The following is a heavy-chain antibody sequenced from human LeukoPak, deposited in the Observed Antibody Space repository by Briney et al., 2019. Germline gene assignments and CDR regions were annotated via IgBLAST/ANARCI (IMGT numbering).Heavy chain of an antibody. J-gene: IGHJ4*02. CDR1: GFTFSSYT. V-gene: IGHV3-21*01. D-gene: IGHD2-2*01. CDR3: ARSIVVPAARDY. CDR2: VSSSGSYI. Sequence: GGSLRLSCAASGFTFSSYTMNWVCQAPGKGLEWVSSVSSSGSYIYYADSVKGRFTISRDNAKNSLYLQMNSLRAEDTAVYYCARSIVVPAARDYWGQGTLVTVSS.